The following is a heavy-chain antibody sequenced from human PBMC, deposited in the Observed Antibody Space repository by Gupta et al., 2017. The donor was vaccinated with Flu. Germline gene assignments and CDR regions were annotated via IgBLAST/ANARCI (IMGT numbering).Heavy chain of an antibody. CDR2: INPNSGGT. CDR1: GYTFTGYY. J-gene: IGHJ6*02. D-gene: IGHD4-17*01. CDR3: ARDRYYGDYYYYYGMDV. Sequence: QVQLVQSGAEVKKPGASVKVSCKASGYTFTGYYMHWVRQAPGQGLEWMGWINPNSGGTNYAQKFQGRVTMTRDTSISTAYMELSRLRSDDTAVYYCARDRYYGDYYYYYGMDVWGQGTTVTVSS. V-gene: IGHV1-2*02.